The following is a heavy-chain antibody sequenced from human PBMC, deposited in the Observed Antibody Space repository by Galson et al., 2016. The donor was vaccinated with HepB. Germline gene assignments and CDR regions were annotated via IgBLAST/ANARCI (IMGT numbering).Heavy chain of an antibody. CDR2: ISSTSSDT. Sequence: SLRLSCAASGFIFSDYYMSWIRQAPGKGLEWVSYISSTSSDTNSADSVKGRFTISRDNAKQSLYLQMNSLRADDTAVYYCARTTVTHEVSFFDYWGQGTPVTVSS. CDR3: ARTTVTHEVSFFDY. D-gene: IGHD4-17*01. CDR1: GFIFSDYY. J-gene: IGHJ4*02. V-gene: IGHV3-11*06.